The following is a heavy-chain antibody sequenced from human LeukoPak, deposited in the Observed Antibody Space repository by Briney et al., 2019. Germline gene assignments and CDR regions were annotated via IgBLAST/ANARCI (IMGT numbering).Heavy chain of an antibody. J-gene: IGHJ5*02. CDR2: INPNSGGT. CDR1: GYTFANFG. D-gene: IGHD4-11*01. Sequence: ASVKVSCKASGYTFANFGITWVRQAPGQGLEWMGWINPNSGGTNYAQKFQGRVTMTRDTSISTAYMELSRLRSDDTAVYYCARGQVTMADHWGQGTLVTVSS. CDR3: ARGQVTMADH. V-gene: IGHV1-2*02.